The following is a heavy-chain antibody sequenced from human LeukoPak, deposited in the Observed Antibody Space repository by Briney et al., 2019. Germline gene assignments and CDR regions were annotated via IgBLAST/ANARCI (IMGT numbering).Heavy chain of an antibody. V-gene: IGHV1-18*01. CDR3: ARDRGRVPTYTGGFDP. D-gene: IGHD2-2*01. CDR1: GYTFTSYG. Sequence: GASVKVSCKASGYTFTSYGISWVRQAPGQGLEWMGWISAYNGNTNYAQKLQGRVTMTTDTSTSTAYMELRSLRSDDTAVYYCARDRGRVPTYTGGFDPWGQGTLVTVSS. CDR2: ISAYNGNT. J-gene: IGHJ5*02.